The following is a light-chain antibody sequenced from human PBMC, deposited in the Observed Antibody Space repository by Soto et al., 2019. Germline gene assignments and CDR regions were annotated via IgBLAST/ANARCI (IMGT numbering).Light chain of an antibody. J-gene: IGKJ1*01. V-gene: IGKV1-6*01. CDR2: AAS. CDR3: LQDYNYPT. Sequence: AIQMTQSPSSLSASVGDRVTITCRASLGIRNDLGWYQQKPGKAPKLLIYAASSLQSGVPSRFSGSGSGTDFTLTISSLQPEDFATYYCLQDYNYPTFGQGTKVEIK. CDR1: LGIRND.